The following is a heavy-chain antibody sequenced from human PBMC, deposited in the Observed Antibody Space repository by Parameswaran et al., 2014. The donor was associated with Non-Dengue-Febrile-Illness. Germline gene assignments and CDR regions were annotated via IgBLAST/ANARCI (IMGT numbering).Heavy chain of an antibody. D-gene: IGHD6-19*01. V-gene: IGHV3-48*03. CDR2: ISSSGSTI. J-gene: IGHJ4*02. Sequence: VRQAPRKGLEWVSYISSSGSTIYYADSVKGRFTISRDNAKNSLYLQMNSLRAEDTAVYYCARGSVAGFFDYWGQGTLVTVSS. CDR3: ARGSVAGFFDY.